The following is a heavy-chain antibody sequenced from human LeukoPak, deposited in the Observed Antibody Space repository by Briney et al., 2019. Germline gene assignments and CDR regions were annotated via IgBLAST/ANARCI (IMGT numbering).Heavy chain of an antibody. J-gene: IGHJ6*03. CDR2: IYYSGST. D-gene: IGHD6-19*01. CDR3: ARDSGSSGWYNYYYYYYMDV. Sequence: SETLSFTCTDSGGSISSYYWSWLRQPPGKGLEWIGYIYYSGSTNYNPSLKSRVTISVDSSKNQFSLKLSSVTAADTAVYYCARDSGSSGWYNYYYYYYMDVWGKGTTVTVSS. V-gene: IGHV4-59*01. CDR1: GGSISSYY.